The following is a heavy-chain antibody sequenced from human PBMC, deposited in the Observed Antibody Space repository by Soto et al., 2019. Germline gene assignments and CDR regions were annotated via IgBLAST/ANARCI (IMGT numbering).Heavy chain of an antibody. J-gene: IGHJ4*02. CDR1: GGTFSSYA. D-gene: IGHD5-12*01. V-gene: IGHV1-69*13. CDR2: IIPIFGTA. CDR3: ARGGASLVATIGHY. Sequence: SVKVSCKASGGTFSSYAISWVRQAPGQGLEWMGGIIPIFGTANYAQKFQGRVTITADESTSTAYMELSSLRSEDTAVYYCARGGASLVATIGHYWGQGTLVTVS.